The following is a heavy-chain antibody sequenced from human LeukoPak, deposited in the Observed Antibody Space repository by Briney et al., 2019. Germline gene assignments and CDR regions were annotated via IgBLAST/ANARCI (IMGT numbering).Heavy chain of an antibody. CDR1: GGSISSSSYY. V-gene: IGHV4-39*02. Sequence: PSETLSLTCTVSGGSISSSSYYWGWIRQPPGKGLEWIGSVYYSGSTYYNPSLKSRVTISVDTSKNQFSLKLSSVTAADTAVYYCAREGVGATNIGGDYWGQGTLVTVSS. CDR3: AREGVGATNIGGDY. CDR2: VYYSGST. D-gene: IGHD1-26*01. J-gene: IGHJ4*02.